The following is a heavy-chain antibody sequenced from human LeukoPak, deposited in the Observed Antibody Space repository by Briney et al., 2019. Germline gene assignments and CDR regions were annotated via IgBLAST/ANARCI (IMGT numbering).Heavy chain of an antibody. V-gene: IGHV3-53*01. CDR3: ARDLRRAGFIDY. CDR1: GFTVSSNY. J-gene: IGHJ4*02. D-gene: IGHD3-10*01. Sequence: GGSLRLSCAASGFTVSSNYMSWVRQAPGKGLEWVSVIYSGGSTYYADSVKGRFTISRDNSKNTLYLQMNSLRAEDTAVYYYARDLRRAGFIDYWGQGTLVTVSS. CDR2: IYSGGST.